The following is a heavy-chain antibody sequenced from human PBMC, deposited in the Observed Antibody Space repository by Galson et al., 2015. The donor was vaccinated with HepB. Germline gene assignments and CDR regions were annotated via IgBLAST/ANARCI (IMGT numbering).Heavy chain of an antibody. CDR3: AAAEITLAFDI. J-gene: IGHJ3*02. CDR1: GYTLTELA. V-gene: IGHV1-24*01. CDR2: FDPEDGEA. Sequence: SVKVSCKVSGYTLTELAMHWVRQAPGKGLEWMGGFDPEDGEAIHAQKFQGRVTMTEDTSTDTAYMELSSLRSEDAAVYFCAAAEITLAFDIWGQGTMVTVSS. D-gene: IGHD3-10*01.